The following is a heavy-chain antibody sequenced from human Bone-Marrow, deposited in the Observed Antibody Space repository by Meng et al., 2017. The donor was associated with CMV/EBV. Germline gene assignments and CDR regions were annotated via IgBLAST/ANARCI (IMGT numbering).Heavy chain of an antibody. V-gene: IGHV4-59*01. CDR2: IYYSGST. D-gene: IGHD1-26*01. J-gene: IGHJ6*02. CDR3: ASGPRIDNVTPPPLYYYYGMDV. Sequence: GSLRLSCTVSGGSISSYYWSWIRQPPGKGLEWIGYIYYSGSTNYNPSLKSRVTISVDTSKNQFSLKLSSVTAADTAVYYCASGPRIDNVTPPPLYYYYGMDVWGQGTTVTVSS. CDR1: GGSISSYY.